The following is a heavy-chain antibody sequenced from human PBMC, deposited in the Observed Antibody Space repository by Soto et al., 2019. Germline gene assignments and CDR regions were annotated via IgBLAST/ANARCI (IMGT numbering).Heavy chain of an antibody. D-gene: IGHD2-2*01. CDR3: SRVHASQPAFAH. V-gene: IGHV5-51*01. CDR1: GYPFTTYW. CDR2: IYPPDSDT. J-gene: IGHJ4*02. Sequence: GESLKISCQISGYPFTTYWIGWVRQMPGKGLEWMGKIYPPDSDTRYSPSFQGQVTMSVDKSISTAYLQWSSLKASDTAMYYCSRVHASQPAFAHWGQGTLVTVSS.